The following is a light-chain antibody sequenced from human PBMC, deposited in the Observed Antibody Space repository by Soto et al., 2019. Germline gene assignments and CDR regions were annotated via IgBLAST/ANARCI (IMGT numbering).Light chain of an antibody. V-gene: IGLV2-14*01. Sequence: QSVLTQTASVSGSPGQSITISCTGTSSDVGGYNYVSWYQQYPGKAPKLMIYEVSNRPSGVSNRFSGSKSGNTASLTISGLQAEDEADYYCSSYTSSTTLVFGTGTKVTVL. CDR2: EVS. CDR1: SSDVGGYNY. J-gene: IGLJ1*01. CDR3: SSYTSSTTLV.